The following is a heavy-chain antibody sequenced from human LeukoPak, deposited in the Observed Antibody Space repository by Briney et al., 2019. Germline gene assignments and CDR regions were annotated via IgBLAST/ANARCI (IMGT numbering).Heavy chain of an antibody. V-gene: IGHV4-39*01. CDR3: ASQPTTVIGVDY. D-gene: IGHD4-11*01. Sequence: SETLSLTCTVSAGSTSSRDYYWGWIRQPPGKGLVWIGSIIYSGNTYYNPILKRRVTISVDTSKNQFSLNLNSVTAADTAVYYCASQPTTVIGVDYWGQGTLVSVPS. CDR1: AGSTSSRDYY. CDR2: IIYSGNT. J-gene: IGHJ4*02.